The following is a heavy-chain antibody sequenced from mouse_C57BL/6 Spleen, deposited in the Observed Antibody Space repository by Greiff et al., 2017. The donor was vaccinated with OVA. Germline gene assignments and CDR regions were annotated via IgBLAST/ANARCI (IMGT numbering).Heavy chain of an antibody. Sequence: QVQLQQPGAELARPGSSVKLSCKASGYTFTSYWMHWVKQRPGQGLEWIGMIHPNSGSTNYNEKFKSKATLTVDKSSSTAYMQLSSLTSEDSAVYDCAIITGFAYWGQGTLVTVSA. CDR3: AIITGFAY. CDR1: GYTFTSYW. V-gene: IGHV1-64*01. D-gene: IGHD1-2*01. CDR2: IHPNSGST. J-gene: IGHJ3*01.